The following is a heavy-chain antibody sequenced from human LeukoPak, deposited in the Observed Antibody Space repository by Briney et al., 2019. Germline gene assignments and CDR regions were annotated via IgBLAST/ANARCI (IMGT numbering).Heavy chain of an antibody. CDR3: ARNGPYSYGLQPFDY. D-gene: IGHD5-18*01. CDR1: GFTFSSYA. V-gene: IGHV3-23*01. Sequence: GGSLRLSCAASGFTFSSYAMSWVRQAPGKGLEWVSGISDSGGSTYYGDSVKGRFTISRDNSKNTVYLQMNSLKVEDTAVYYCARNGPYSYGLQPFDYWGQGTLVTVSS. CDR2: ISDSGGST. J-gene: IGHJ4*02.